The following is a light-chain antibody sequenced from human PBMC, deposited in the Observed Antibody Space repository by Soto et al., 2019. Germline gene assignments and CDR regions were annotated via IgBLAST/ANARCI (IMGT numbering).Light chain of an antibody. CDR2: DAS. V-gene: IGKV3-15*01. CDR3: QQYNNWPPHT. CDR1: QSVGSN. J-gene: IGKJ2*01. Sequence: ETVMTQSPATLSVSPGEGATLSCRASQSVGSNLAWYQQRPGQAPRLLIYDASTRATGIPARFSGSGSGTEFTLTISSLQSEDFAVYYCQQYNNWPPHTFGQGTKLEIK.